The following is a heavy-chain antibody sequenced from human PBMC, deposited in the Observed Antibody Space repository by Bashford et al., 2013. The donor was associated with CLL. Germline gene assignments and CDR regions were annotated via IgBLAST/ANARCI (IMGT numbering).Heavy chain of an antibody. D-gene: IGHD2-2*01. J-gene: IGHJ6*02. CDR1: GGTLHAAML. Sequence: SVKVSCKASGGTLHAAMLSAGCDRPLDKGLEWMGGIIPIFGTANYAQKFQGRVTITADESTSTAYMELSSLRSEDTAVYYCARVIPDDIVVVPAAIYYYGMDVWGPRDPRSPRLL. CDR2: IIPIFGTA. V-gene: IGHV1-69*13. CDR3: ARVIPDDIVVVPAAIYYYGMDV.